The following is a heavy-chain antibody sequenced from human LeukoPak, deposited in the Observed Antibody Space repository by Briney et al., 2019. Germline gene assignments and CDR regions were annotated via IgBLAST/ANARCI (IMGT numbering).Heavy chain of an antibody. CDR1: GHIFTTYW. V-gene: IGHV5-51*01. Sequence: GESLKISCKGSGHIFTTYWIGWVRQMPGKGLEWMGIIYPDDSDISYSPSFQGQVTISADKSISTAYLQWSSLKASDTAMYYCARCANSLSWDVFDIWGQGTLVSVSS. J-gene: IGHJ3*02. CDR3: ARCANSLSWDVFDI. D-gene: IGHD4/OR15-4a*01. CDR2: IYPDDSDI.